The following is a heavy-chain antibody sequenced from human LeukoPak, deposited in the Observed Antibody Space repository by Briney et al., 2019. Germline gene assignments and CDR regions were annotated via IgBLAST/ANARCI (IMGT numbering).Heavy chain of an antibody. V-gene: IGHV4-59*08. Sequence: PSETLSLTCTVSGGSISSSYYWSCIRQPPGKGLEWIGYIYYSGSTNYNPSLKSRHTISVDTSKNQFSLKLSSVTAADTAVYYCARRNYYGSGSFDYWGQGTLVTVSS. D-gene: IGHD3-10*01. CDR2: IYYSGST. CDR1: GGSISSSYY. CDR3: ARRNYYGSGSFDY. J-gene: IGHJ4*02.